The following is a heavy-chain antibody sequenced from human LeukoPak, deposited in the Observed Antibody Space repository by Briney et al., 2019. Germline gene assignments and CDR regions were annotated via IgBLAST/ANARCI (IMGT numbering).Heavy chain of an antibody. D-gene: IGHD1-26*01. CDR2: ISGSGGST. V-gene: IGHV3-23*01. CDR1: GFTFSSYA. Sequence: GGSLRLSCAASGFTFSSYAMSWVRLAPGKGPEWVSAISGSGGSTYYADSVKGRFTISRDNSKNTLYLQMNSLRAEDTAVYYCTREVSGSLYFDYWGQGTLVTVSS. CDR3: TREVSGSLYFDY. J-gene: IGHJ4*02.